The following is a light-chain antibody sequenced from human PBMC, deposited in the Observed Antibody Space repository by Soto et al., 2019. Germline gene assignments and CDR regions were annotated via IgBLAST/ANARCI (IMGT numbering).Light chain of an antibody. CDR3: QQRSNWPPLT. CDR1: QSVSSY. Sequence: EIVLTQSPATLSLSPGERATLSCRASQSVSSYLAWYQQKPGQAPRLLIYDASSRATGIPARFSGSGSGTDFTLTISSLEPEDFAVYYCQQRSNWPPLTFGGGTKEEIK. CDR2: DAS. J-gene: IGKJ4*01. V-gene: IGKV3-11*01.